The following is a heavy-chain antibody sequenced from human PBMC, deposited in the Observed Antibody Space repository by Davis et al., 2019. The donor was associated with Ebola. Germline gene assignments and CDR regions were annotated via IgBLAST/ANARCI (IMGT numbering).Heavy chain of an antibody. CDR2: ISSSSSYI. Sequence: GESLKISCAASGFTFSNYSMNWVRQAPGKGLEWVSSISSSSSYIYYADSVKGRFTISRDNAKNSLYLQMNSLRAEDTAVYYCARYPPDVWGQGTTVTVSS. V-gene: IGHV3-21*04. J-gene: IGHJ6*02. CDR3: ARYPPDV. CDR1: GFTFSNYS.